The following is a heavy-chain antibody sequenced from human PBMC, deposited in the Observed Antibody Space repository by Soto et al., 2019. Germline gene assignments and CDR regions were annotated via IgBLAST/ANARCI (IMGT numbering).Heavy chain of an antibody. D-gene: IGHD2-21*02. CDR2: IIPIFGTA. J-gene: IGHJ6*02. CDR1: GGTFSSYA. V-gene: IGHV1-69*13. CDR3: ARIIVVVTAKTYYYYYGMDV. Sequence: ASVKVSCKASGGTFSSYAISWVRQAPGQGLEWMGGIIPIFGTANYAQKFQGRVTITADESTSTAYMEPSSLRSEDTAVYYCARIIVVVTAKTYYYYYGMDVWGQGTTVTVSS.